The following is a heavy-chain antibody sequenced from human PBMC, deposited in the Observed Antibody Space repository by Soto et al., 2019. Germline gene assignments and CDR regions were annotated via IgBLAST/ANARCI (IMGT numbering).Heavy chain of an antibody. CDR2: IYYSGST. Sequence: QVQLQESGPGLVKPSQTLSLTCTVSGGSISSGGYYWSWIRQHPGKGLEWIGYIYYSGSTYYNPSLKSRVTISVDTSKNQFSLKLSSVTAADTAVYYCARVGDCTNDVCHESYGMDVWGQGTTVTVSS. CDR1: GGSISSGGYY. D-gene: IGHD2-8*01. J-gene: IGHJ6*02. CDR3: ARVGDCTNDVCHESYGMDV. V-gene: IGHV4-31*03.